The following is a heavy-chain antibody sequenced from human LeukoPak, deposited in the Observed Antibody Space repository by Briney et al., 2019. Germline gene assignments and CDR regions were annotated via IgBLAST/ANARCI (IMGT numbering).Heavy chain of an antibody. D-gene: IGHD2-8*01. CDR1: GYSFTSYW. J-gene: IGHJ3*01. CDR2: IYPGDSDT. CDR3: ARRVLSNGRKDVFDL. Sequence: GESLKISCKGSGYSFTSYWIAWVRQMPGKGLEWMGIIYPGDSDTRYSPSFQGQVTISADKSISTAYLQWSTLKASDTAMYYCARRVLSNGRKDVFDLWGQGTMVTVSS. V-gene: IGHV5-51*01.